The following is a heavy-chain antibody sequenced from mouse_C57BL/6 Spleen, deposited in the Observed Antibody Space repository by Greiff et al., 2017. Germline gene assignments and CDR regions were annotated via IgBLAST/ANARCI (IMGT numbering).Heavy chain of an antibody. D-gene: IGHD1-1*01. CDR3: ANLITTVVATRDY. CDR1: GYTFTSYT. V-gene: IGHV1-4*01. Sequence: VKLQESGAELARPGASVKMSCKASGYTFTSYTMHWVKQRPGQGLEWIGYINPSSGYTKYNQKFKDKATLTADKSSSTAYMQLSSLTSEDSAVYYCANLITTVVATRDYWGQGTTLTVSS. CDR2: INPSSGYT. J-gene: IGHJ2*01.